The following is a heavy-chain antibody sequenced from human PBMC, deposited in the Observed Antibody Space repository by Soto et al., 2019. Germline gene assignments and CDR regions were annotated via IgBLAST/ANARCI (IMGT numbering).Heavy chain of an antibody. J-gene: IGHJ4*02. Sequence: RGSLRLSCAASGFTFSSYAMSWVRQAPGKGLEWVSAISGSGGSTYYADSVKGRFTISRDNSKNTLYLQMNSLRAEDTAVYYCAKGLGSSWSNCDYWGQGTLVTVSS. D-gene: IGHD6-13*01. CDR3: AKGLGSSWSNCDY. V-gene: IGHV3-23*01. CDR1: GFTFSSYA. CDR2: ISGSGGST.